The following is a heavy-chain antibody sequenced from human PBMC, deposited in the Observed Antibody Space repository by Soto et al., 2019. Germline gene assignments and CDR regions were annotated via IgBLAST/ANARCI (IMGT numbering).Heavy chain of an antibody. D-gene: IGHD6-19*01. CDR1: GFTFITYW. CDR2: IKQDGSEQ. J-gene: IGHJ4*02. CDR3: ARLPHPGIAVAGTVY. Sequence: EVLLVESGGGLVQPGGSLRLSCAASGFTFITYWMSWVRQAPGKGLEWVANIKQDGSEQFYVDSVKGLFTISRDNAKNSLSLQMNSLRAEDTAVYFCARLPHPGIAVAGTVYWGQGTLVTVSS. V-gene: IGHV3-7*05.